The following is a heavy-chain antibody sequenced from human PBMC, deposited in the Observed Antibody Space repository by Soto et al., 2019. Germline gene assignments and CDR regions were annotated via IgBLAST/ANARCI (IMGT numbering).Heavy chain of an antibody. D-gene: IGHD2-2*02. Sequence: GASVKVSCKASGYTFTGYYMHWVRQAPGQGLEWMGWINPNSGGTNYAQKFQGRVTMTRDTSISTAYMELSRLRSDDTAVYYCATGDCSSTSCYTGEYYYYGMDVWGQGTTVTVSS. CDR2: INPNSGGT. V-gene: IGHV1-2*02. J-gene: IGHJ6*02. CDR3: ATGDCSSTSCYTGEYYYYGMDV. CDR1: GYTFTGYY.